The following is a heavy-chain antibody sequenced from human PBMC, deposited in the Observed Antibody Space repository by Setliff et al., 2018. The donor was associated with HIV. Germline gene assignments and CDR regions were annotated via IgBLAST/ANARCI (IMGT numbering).Heavy chain of an antibody. CDR3: ARARLRNYYYYMDV. CDR1: GGSISSNSYF. J-gene: IGHJ6*03. Sequence: PSETLSLTCTVSGGSISSNSYFWGWISQPPGKGLEWIGSIYYSGSTYYNPSLKSRVTISVDTPKNQFSLKLRSVTAADTAVYYCARARLRNYYYYMDVWAKGTTVTSP. CDR2: IYYSGST. D-gene: IGHD5-12*01. V-gene: IGHV4-39*01.